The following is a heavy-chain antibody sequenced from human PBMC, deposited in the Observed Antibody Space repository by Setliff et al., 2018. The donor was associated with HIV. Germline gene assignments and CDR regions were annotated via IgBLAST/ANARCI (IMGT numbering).Heavy chain of an antibody. Sequence: GASVKVSCKPSGYTFTNYAINWVRQAAGQGLEWMGWMNPDSRNTGYAQRFEGSVTMTWDTSISTAYMELNNVKFEDTAVYYCARQRGGRVTMFGVSGGWFDPWGQGTLVTVSS. D-gene: IGHD3-3*01. CDR1: GYTFTNYA. CDR2: MNPDSRNT. J-gene: IGHJ5*02. V-gene: IGHV1-8*02. CDR3: ARQRGGRVTMFGVSGGWFDP.